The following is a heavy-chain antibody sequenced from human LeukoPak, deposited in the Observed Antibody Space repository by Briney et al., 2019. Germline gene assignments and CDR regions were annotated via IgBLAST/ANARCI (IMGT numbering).Heavy chain of an antibody. CDR3: AGILRETRYTNPLDI. CDR2: IKQDGSEK. J-gene: IGHJ3*02. V-gene: IGHV3-7*05. Sequence: GGSLRLSCAASGFTFSEYWMTWVRRAPGGGLEWLANIKQDGSEKGYVDSVKGRFTISRDDGKNSVYLGMNSLRAEDTATYYCAGILRETRYTNPLDIWGQGTIVTVSS. CDR1: GFTFSEYW. D-gene: IGHD4-11*01.